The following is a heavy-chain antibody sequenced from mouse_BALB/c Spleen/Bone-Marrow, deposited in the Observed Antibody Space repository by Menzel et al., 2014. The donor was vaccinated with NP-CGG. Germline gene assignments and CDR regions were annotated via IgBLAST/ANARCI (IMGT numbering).Heavy chain of an antibody. J-gene: IGHJ4*01. CDR1: GFNIKDTY. CDR2: TDPANGNT. Sequence: DVQLQESGAELVKPGASVKLSCTASGFNIKDTYMHWVKQRPEQGLEWIGRTDPANGNTKYDPKFQGKATITADTSSNTAYLQLSSLTSEDTAVYYCALLLRYYAMDYWGQGTSVTVSS. D-gene: IGHD1-1*01. V-gene: IGHV14-3*02. CDR3: ALLLRYYAMDY.